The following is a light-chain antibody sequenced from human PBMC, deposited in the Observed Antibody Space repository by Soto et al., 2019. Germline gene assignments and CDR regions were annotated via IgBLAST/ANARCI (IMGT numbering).Light chain of an antibody. CDR1: QSISSW. CDR2: DAS. V-gene: IGKV1-5*01. CDR3: EQYNSYWT. Sequence: DIQMTQSPSTLSASVGDRVTITCRASQSISSWLAWYQQKPGKAPKLLIYDASSLESGVPSRVSGSGSGTEFALTICSLQPDDFVTSYYEQYNSYWTFGQGTKVEIK. J-gene: IGKJ1*01.